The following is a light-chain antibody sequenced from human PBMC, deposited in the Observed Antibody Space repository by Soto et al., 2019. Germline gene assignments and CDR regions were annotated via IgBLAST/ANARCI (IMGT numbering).Light chain of an antibody. CDR2: DVS. V-gene: IGKV3-15*01. Sequence: EIVMTQSAATLSESPGERATLSWRAGQGVTRNSAWYQQKSGQSPRILIYDVSSRATGVPSRFSGTGYETDFNLTISGLQSEDSAIYFCQQYNNWPFSFGQGTRLEIK. CDR1: QGVTRN. J-gene: IGKJ5*01. CDR3: QQYNNWPFS.